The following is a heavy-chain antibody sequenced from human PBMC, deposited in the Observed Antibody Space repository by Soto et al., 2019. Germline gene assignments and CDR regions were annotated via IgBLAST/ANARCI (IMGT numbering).Heavy chain of an antibody. V-gene: IGHV3-15*01. CDR3: TTDGPPRAFDI. J-gene: IGHJ3*02. CDR2: IKSKTDGGTT. Sequence: PAGSTKLASAACGDTLCNAWVGGVLQAPGKGLEWVGRIKSKTDGGTTDYAAPVKGRFTISRDDSKNTLYLQMNSLKTEDTAVYYCTTDGPPRAFDIWGQGTMVTVSS. CDR1: GDTLCNAW.